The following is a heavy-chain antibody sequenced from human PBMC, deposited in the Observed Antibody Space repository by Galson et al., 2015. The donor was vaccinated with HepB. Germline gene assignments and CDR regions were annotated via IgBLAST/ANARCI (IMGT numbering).Heavy chain of an antibody. J-gene: IGHJ5*02. CDR3: ARGLITFDP. V-gene: IGHV3-23*01. Sequence: SLRLSCAASGFTFSSYAMSWVRQAPGKGLEWVSGVTDNGGTTNYADSVKGRFTISRDNSQNTLYLQMNSLRAEDTALYHCARGLITFDPWGQGTLVTVSS. CDR2: VTDNGGTT. D-gene: IGHD3-16*01. CDR1: GFTFSSYA.